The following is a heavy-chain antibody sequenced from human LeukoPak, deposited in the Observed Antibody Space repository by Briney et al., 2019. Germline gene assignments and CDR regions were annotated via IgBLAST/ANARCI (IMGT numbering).Heavy chain of an antibody. CDR2: MNPDGSGS. V-gene: IGHV3-74*01. CDR1: GFTFSMYW. Sequence: PGGSLRLSCAASGFTFSMYWMHWVRQARGKGVVWVSRMNPDGSGSYYADSVKGRFTISRDNAKNTLYLQMNSLRAEDTAVYYCTRNLYGDCWGQGTLVTVSS. J-gene: IGHJ4*02. CDR3: TRNLYGDC. D-gene: IGHD4-17*01.